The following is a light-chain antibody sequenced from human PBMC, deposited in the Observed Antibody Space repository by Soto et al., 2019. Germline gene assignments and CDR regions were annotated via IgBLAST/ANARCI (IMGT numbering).Light chain of an antibody. J-gene: IGKJ1*01. V-gene: IGKV1-5*03. CDR2: KAS. Sequence: DLQMPQSPSPLAASVGDRVTITCRASQSISSWLAWYQQKPGKAPKLLIYKASSLESGVPSRFSGSGSGTEFTLTISSRQPADFATYYWQKYNSYSKTFGQGTKV. CDR1: QSISSW. CDR3: QKYNSYSKT.